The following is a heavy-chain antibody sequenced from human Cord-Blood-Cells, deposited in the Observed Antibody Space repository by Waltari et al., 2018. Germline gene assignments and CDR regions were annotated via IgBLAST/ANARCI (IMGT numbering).Heavy chain of an antibody. CDR1: GGSFSGYY. D-gene: IGHD6-6*01. V-gene: IGHV4-34*01. CDR3: ARKCSSSDGGGFDY. CDR2: INHSGST. Sequence: QVQLQQWGAGLLKPSETLSLTCAVYGGSFSGYYWSWIRQPPGKGLEWIGEINHSGSTNYNPSLKSRVTLSVDTSKNQFSLKLSSVTAADTAVYYCARKCSSSDGGGFDYWGQGTLVTVSS. J-gene: IGHJ4*02.